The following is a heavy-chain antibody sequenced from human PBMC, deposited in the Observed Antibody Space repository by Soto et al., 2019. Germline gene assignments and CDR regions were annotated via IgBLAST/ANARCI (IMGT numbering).Heavy chain of an antibody. J-gene: IGHJ5*02. Sequence: SETLSLTCSVSGGSISSYYWSWIRQPPGKGLEWIGYVYYSGYTSYNPSLKSRVTISLDTSKNQFSLRLSSVTAADTAVYYCARLDRPHCSGGFCYSFDRWGQGTQVTVSS. D-gene: IGHD2-15*01. CDR2: VYYSGYT. V-gene: IGHV4-59*08. CDR1: GGSISSYY. CDR3: ARLDRPHCSGGFCYSFDR.